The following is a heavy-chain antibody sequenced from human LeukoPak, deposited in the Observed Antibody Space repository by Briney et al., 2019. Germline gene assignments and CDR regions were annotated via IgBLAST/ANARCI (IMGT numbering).Heavy chain of an antibody. D-gene: IGHD5-18*01. CDR2: IYYSGST. J-gene: IGHJ5*02. V-gene: IGHV4-59*01. CDR1: DGSISSYY. Sequence: SETLPLTCTVSDGSISSYYWNWIRQPPGKGLEWIGYIYYSGSTTYNPSLKSRVTISIDTSTNQFSLKLSSVTAADTAVYYCARGTPVDTAMVAWGQGTLVTVSS. CDR3: ARGTPVDTAMVA.